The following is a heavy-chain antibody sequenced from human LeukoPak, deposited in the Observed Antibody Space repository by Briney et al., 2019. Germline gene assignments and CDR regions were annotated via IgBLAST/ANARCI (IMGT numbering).Heavy chain of an antibody. CDR1: GGTFSSYA. V-gene: IGHV1-69*04. J-gene: IGHJ3*02. CDR2: IIPIFGIA. Sequence: SVKVSCKASGGTFSSYAISWVRQAPGQGLEWMGRIIPIFGIANYAQKFQGRVTITADKSTSTAYMELSSLRSEDTAVYYCARSAPGAFDIWGQGTMVTVSS. CDR3: ARSAPGAFDI.